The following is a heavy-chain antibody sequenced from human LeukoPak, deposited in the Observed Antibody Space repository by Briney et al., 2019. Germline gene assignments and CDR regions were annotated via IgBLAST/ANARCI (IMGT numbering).Heavy chain of an antibody. V-gene: IGHV1-69*04. CDR1: GGTFSSYA. Sequence: GASVKVSCKASGGTFSSYAISWVRQAPGQGLEWMGRIIPILGIANYAQKFQGRVTITADKSTSTAYMELSSLRSEDTAVYYCARPDTAMAFDYWGQGTLVTVSS. CDR3: ARPDTAMAFDY. CDR2: IIPILGIA. J-gene: IGHJ4*02. D-gene: IGHD5-18*01.